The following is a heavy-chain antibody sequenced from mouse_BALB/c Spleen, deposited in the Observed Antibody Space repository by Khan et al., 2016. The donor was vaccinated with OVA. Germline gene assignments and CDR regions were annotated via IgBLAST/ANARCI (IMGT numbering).Heavy chain of an antibody. CDR3: ARSTWLQDYAMDY. CDR2: IYWDDDK. CDR1: GFSLSSSGMG. V-gene: IGHV8-12*01. D-gene: IGHD1-2*01. Sequence: QVTLKASGPGILQPSQTLSLTCSFSGFSLSSSGMGVSWIRQPSGKGLEWLAHIYWDDDKRYNPSLKSRLTISKETSRNQIFFRITSVDTADTATYYCARSTWLQDYAMDYWGQGTSVTVSS. J-gene: IGHJ4*01.